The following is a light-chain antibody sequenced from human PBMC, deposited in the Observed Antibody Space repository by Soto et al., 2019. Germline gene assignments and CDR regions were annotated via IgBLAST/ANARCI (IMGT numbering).Light chain of an antibody. J-gene: IGKJ2*01. V-gene: IGKV3-20*01. CDR1: QSVSSSY. CDR2: GAS. Sequence: EIVLTQSPGTLSLSPGERATLSCRVSQSVSSSYLAWYQQKPGQAPRLLIYGASSRATGIPDRFSGSGSGTDFTLAISSLEPEDFAVYYCQQHAGSPPYTFGHGTKLDIK. CDR3: QQHAGSPPYT.